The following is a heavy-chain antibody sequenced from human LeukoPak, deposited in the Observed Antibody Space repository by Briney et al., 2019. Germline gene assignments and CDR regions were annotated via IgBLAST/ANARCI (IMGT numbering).Heavy chain of an antibody. V-gene: IGHV1-2*02. D-gene: IGHD2-2*01. CDR2: INPNSGGT. CDR1: GYTFTGYY. CDR3: ARVDGYCSSTSCYGFYYYMDV. Sequence: ASVKVSCKASGYTFTGYYMHWVRQAPGQGLEWMGWINPNSGGTNYAQKSQGRVTMTRDTSISTAYMELSRLRSDDTAVYYCARVDGYCSSTSCYGFYYYMDVWGKGTTVTVSS. J-gene: IGHJ6*03.